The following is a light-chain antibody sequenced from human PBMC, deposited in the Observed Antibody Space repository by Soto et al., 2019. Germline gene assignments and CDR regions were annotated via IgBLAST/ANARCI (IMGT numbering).Light chain of an antibody. V-gene: IGKV3-15*01. Sequence: EIVMTQSPATLSVSPGERATLSCRASQSVSSNLAWYQQKPGQAPRLLIYGASTRATGIAARFSGSGSETEFTLTISSLQSEDFAVYYCHQYNYWPLTFGGGTKVEIK. CDR1: QSVSSN. CDR3: HQYNYWPLT. J-gene: IGKJ4*01. CDR2: GAS.